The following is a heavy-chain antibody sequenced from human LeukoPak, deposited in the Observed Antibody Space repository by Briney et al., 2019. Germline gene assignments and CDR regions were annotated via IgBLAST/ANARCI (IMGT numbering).Heavy chain of an antibody. Sequence: PSETLSRTCTVSGGSVTTHYWNWIRQAPGKGPEWIGYVYDSGSTIYNPSLKSRLTISIDSSKNQFSLRLLSVTAADTAVYYCASGRGRYNYWYLDIWGRGTLVTVSS. CDR1: GGSVTTHY. J-gene: IGHJ2*01. D-gene: IGHD1-1*01. V-gene: IGHV4-59*02. CDR3: ASGRGRYNYWYLDI. CDR2: VYDSGST.